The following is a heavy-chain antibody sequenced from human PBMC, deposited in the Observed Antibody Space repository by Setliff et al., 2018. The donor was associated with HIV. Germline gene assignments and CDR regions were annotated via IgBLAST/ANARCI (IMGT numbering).Heavy chain of an antibody. D-gene: IGHD3-22*01. CDR2: ISPDGRST. J-gene: IGHJ3*02. Sequence: QPGGSLRLSCAASGFTFSSYWMHWVRQAPGKGLVWVARISPDGRSTTHADAVKGRFTISRDNAKNTLYLHMNSLRAEDTSVYHCALVGGITVPPDGFDIWGQGTMVTVSS. CDR3: ALVGGITVPPDGFDI. CDR1: GFTFSSYW. V-gene: IGHV3-74*01.